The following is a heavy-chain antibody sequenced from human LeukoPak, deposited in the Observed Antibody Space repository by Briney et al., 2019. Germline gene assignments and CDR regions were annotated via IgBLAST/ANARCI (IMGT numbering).Heavy chain of an antibody. J-gene: IGHJ5*02. D-gene: IGHD3-10*01. CDR3: ARDRGYGSDNWFDP. CDR2: INPNSGGT. Sequence: ASVKVSCKASGGTFSSYAISWVRQAPGQGLEWMGWINPNSGGTNYAQKFQGRVTMTRDTSISTAYMELSRLRSDDTAVYYCARDRGYGSDNWFDPWGQGTLVTVSS. V-gene: IGHV1-2*02. CDR1: GGTFSSYA.